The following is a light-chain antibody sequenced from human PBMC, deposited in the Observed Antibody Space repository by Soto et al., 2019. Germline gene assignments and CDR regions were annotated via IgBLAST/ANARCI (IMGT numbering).Light chain of an antibody. CDR2: EVS. V-gene: IGLV2-8*01. J-gene: IGLJ2*01. CDR3: SSYAGSNNFVV. CDR1: SSDVGGYNY. Sequence: QSALTQPPSASGSPGQSATISCTGTSSDVGGYNYVSWYQHHPGQAPRLMIYEVSKRPSGVPDRFSGSKSGNTASLTVSGLQAEDEADYYCSSYAGSNNFVVFGGGTKLTVL.